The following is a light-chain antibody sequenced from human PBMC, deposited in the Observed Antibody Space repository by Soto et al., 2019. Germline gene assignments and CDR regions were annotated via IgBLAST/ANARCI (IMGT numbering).Light chain of an antibody. CDR1: QSISSW. J-gene: IGKJ4*01. Sequence: DIQMTQSPSTLSASVGDRVTITCRASQSISSWLAWYQQKPGKAPKLLIYKASSLESGVPSRFSGSGSGSDFTLSISRLQPVDFATYYCQQYNSYPLTFGGGTKVEIK. CDR2: KAS. CDR3: QQYNSYPLT. V-gene: IGKV1-5*03.